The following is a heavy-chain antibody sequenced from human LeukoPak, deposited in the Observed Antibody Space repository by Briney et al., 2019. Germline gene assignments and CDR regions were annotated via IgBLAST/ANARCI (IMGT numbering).Heavy chain of an antibody. CDR1: GGSISSSTYY. CDR2: IYYSGST. J-gene: IGHJ4*02. CDR3: VRGSTLRHYQY. V-gene: IGHV4-39*01. Sequence: SETLSLTCTVSGGSISSSTYYWGWTRRPPGKGLEWIGSIYYSGSTYYNPSLKSRTTVSVDTSKNQFSLKLSSVTAADTAVYYCVRGSTLRHYQYWGQGTLVTVSS. D-gene: IGHD3-16*01.